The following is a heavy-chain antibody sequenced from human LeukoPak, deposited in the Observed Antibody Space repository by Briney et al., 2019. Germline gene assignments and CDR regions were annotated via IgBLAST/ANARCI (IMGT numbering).Heavy chain of an antibody. CDR2: IYYTSST. CDR1: GDSISSSSYY. CDR3: ARLHQTMNFDY. V-gene: IGHV4-39*01. D-gene: IGHD3-22*01. J-gene: IGHJ4*02. Sequence: PSETLSLTCTVSGDSISSSSYYWAWIRQPPGKGLEWIGNIYYTSSTYYNSSLKSRVTISVDTSKNQFSLKLSSVTAADTAMYYCARLHQTMNFDYWGQGTLVTVSS.